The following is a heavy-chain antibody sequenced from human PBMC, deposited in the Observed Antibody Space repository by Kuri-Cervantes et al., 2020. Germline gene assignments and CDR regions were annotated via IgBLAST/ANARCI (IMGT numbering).Heavy chain of an antibody. CDR1: GFTFSSYG. Sequence: GGSLRLSCAASGFTFSSYGMHWVRQAPGKGLEWVGLVKTKTDGGTTDYAAPVKGRFTISRDDSRDTLYLQMNSLKTEDTAVYYCTTFYTGRSTYFDYWGQGTLVTVSS. CDR2: VKTKTDGGTT. CDR3: TTFYTGRSTYFDY. V-gene: IGHV3-15*01. J-gene: IGHJ4*02. D-gene: IGHD2-2*02.